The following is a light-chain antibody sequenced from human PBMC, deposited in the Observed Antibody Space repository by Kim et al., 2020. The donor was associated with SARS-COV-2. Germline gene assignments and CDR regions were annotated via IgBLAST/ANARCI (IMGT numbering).Light chain of an antibody. J-gene: IGKJ1*01. CDR1: QTLTANQ. V-gene: IGKV3-20*01. CDR3: QQYATSPRT. CDR2: DAI. Sequence: DIILTQSPDTLSLSPGESAALSCRASQTLTANQLAWYQQKPGQAPRLLIYDAISRATGIPYRCRGSGSGTEFTLTISGLSPDDFAVYYCQQYATSPRTFGQGTKVDIK.